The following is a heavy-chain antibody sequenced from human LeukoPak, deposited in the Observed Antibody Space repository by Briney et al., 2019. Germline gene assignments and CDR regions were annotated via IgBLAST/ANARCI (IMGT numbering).Heavy chain of an antibody. D-gene: IGHD1-26*01. V-gene: IGHV3-7*03. CDR1: GFTFSSYW. J-gene: IGHJ6*02. CDR3: ARVGATKPHYYYYGMDV. CDR2: IKQDGSEK. Sequence: GGSLRLSCAASGFTFSSYWMSWVRQAPGKGLEWVANIKQDGSEKYYVDSVKGRFTISRDNAKNSLYLQTNSLRAEDTAVYYCARVGATKPHYYYYGMDVWGQGTTVTVSS.